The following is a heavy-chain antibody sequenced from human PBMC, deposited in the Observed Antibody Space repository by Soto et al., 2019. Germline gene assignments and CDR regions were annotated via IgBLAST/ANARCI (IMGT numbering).Heavy chain of an antibody. J-gene: IGHJ6*02. CDR1: GYIFSNYW. V-gene: IGHV5-51*01. CDR2: VFPVNSDT. CDR3: ARHNVYAMDV. Sequence: GESLKISCEVSGYIFSNYWIGWVRQVPGEGLEWMAIVFPVNSDTIYSPSFRGQVTISADTSISTAYLYWNSLQASDTAIYYCARHNVYAMDVWGQGTTVTVSS.